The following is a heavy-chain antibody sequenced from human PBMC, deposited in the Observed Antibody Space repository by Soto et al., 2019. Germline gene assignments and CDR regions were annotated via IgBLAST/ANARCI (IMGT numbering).Heavy chain of an antibody. CDR1: GGSISSYY. CDR2: IHYSGTT. J-gene: IGHJ5*02. V-gene: IGHV4-59*01. Sequence: SETLSLTCTVSGGSISSYYWSWIRQPPGKGLEWIANIHYSGTTNYNPSLASRVTLSVDTSKNQFSLKMTSVTAADTAVYYCAKDVGPWGQGTLVTVSS. CDR3: AKDVGP.